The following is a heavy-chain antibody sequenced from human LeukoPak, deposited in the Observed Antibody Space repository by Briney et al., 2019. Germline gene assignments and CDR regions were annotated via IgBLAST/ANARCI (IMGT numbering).Heavy chain of an antibody. CDR3: AREADVWGSHRYDY. V-gene: IGHV1-69*04. CDR2: IIPILGIA. CDR1: GGTFSSYT. J-gene: IGHJ4*02. Sequence: SVKVSCKASGGTFSSYTISWVGQAPGQGLEWMGRIIPILGIANYAQKFQGRVTITADKSTSTAYMELSSLRSEDTAVYYCAREADVWGSHRYDYWGQGTLVTVSS. D-gene: IGHD3-16*02.